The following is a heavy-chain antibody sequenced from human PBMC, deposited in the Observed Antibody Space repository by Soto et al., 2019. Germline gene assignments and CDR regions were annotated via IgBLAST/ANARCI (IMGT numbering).Heavy chain of an antibody. D-gene: IGHD3-16*02. CDR2: ISSSSSYI. CDR1: GFTFSSYS. Sequence: GGSLRLSCAASGFTFSSYSMNWVRQAPGKGLEWVSSISSSSSYIYYADSVKGRFTISRDNAKNSLYLQMNSLRAEDTAVYYCAREGSDYVWGSYRYNRSPFDYWGQGTLVTVSS. J-gene: IGHJ4*02. V-gene: IGHV3-21*01. CDR3: AREGSDYVWGSYRYNRSPFDY.